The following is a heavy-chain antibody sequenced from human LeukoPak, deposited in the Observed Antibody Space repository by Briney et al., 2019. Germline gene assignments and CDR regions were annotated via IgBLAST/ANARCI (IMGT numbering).Heavy chain of an antibody. V-gene: IGHV3-33*01. J-gene: IGHJ4*02. D-gene: IGHD2-15*01. Sequence: GGSLRLSCAASVFTFSSYGMHWVRQAPGKGREWVGVIWYDGSNKYYADSVKGRFTISRDNSKNTLYLQMNSLRAEDTAVYYCARVNCSGGSCYHDYWGQGTLVTVSS. CDR1: VFTFSSYG. CDR3: ARVNCSGGSCYHDY. CDR2: IWYDGSNK.